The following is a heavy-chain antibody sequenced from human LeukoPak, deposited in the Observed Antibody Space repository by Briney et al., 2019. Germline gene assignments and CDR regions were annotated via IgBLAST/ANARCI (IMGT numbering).Heavy chain of an antibody. Sequence: VASVKVSCKASGYSFADYYMHWVRQAPGQGLEWMGWIKPNSGDTRSAQKFQGRVIMTRDTSTGTAYMELSSLRYDDTAAYYCATNILVRDIINWFDPWGQGTLVTVSS. CDR1: GYSFADYY. CDR3: ATNILVRDIINWFDP. D-gene: IGHD3-10*01. CDR2: IKPNSGDT. V-gene: IGHV1-2*02. J-gene: IGHJ5*02.